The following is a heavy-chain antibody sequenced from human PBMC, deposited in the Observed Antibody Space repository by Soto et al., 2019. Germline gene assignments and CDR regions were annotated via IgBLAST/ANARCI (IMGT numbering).Heavy chain of an antibody. CDR3: ARSAPQPADISVASYI. J-gene: IGHJ3*02. V-gene: IGHV4-61*01. D-gene: IGHD2-2*01. CDR1: GDSVNTGSYY. CDR2: AYYSGGT. Sequence: SETLSLTCTVSGDSVNTGSYYWSWIRQPPGKGLEWIGYAYYSGGTNYNPSLKSRVTISLDTSKNHFSLKLRSVTAADTAVYYCARSAPQPADISVASYIWGQGTMVTVSS.